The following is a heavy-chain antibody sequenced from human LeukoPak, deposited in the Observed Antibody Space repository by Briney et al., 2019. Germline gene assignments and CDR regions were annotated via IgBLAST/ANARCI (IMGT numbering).Heavy chain of an antibody. CDR1: GFTFSSSA. CDR3: ARRHGSSWADFDY. Sequence: GGSLRLSCAASGFTFSSSAMSWVRQAPGKGLEWVSYISSSSNTIYYADSVKGRFTISRDNAKNSLYLQMNSLRDEDTAVYYCARRHGSSWADFDYWGQGTLVTVSS. D-gene: IGHD6-6*01. V-gene: IGHV3-48*02. J-gene: IGHJ4*02. CDR2: ISSSSNTI.